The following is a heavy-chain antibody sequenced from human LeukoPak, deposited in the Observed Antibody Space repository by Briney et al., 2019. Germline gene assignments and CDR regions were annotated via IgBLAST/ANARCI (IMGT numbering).Heavy chain of an antibody. V-gene: IGHV3-30*18. D-gene: IGHD5-18*01. CDR3: AKDLASYVRLGFDY. J-gene: IGHJ4*02. CDR1: GFTFSSYG. CDR2: ISYDGSNK. Sequence: PGGSLRLSCAASGFTFSSYGMHWVRQAPGKGLEWVAVISYDGSNKYYADSVKGRFTISRDNSKNTLYLQMNSLRAEDTAVYYCAKDLASYVRLGFDYWGQGTLVTVSS.